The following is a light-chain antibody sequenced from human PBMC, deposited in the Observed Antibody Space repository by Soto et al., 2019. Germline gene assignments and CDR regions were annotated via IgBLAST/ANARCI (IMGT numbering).Light chain of an antibody. CDR1: QSVAFH. J-gene: IGKJ4*01. CDR2: GAF. Sequence: EIVMTQSPATLSVSPGETATLSCRASQSVAFHLAWYQQKPGQVPRLLIYGAFTRATGIPARFSGSGSGTEFTHTISSLQSEEFAVYYCQQYKKWPPLTFGGGTKVEIK. V-gene: IGKV3-15*01. CDR3: QQYKKWPPLT.